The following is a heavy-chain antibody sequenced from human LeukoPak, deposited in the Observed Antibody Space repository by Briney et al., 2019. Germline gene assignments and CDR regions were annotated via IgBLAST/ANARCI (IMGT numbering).Heavy chain of an antibody. CDR2: IKSRTDGGTT. V-gene: IGHV3-15*01. Sequence: GGSLRLSCAASGFTFSNAWMSWVRQAPGKGLEWVGRIKSRTDGGTTDYAAPVKGRFTISRDDSKNTLYLQTNSLKTEDTAVYYCTTDGDYAAFDIWGQGTMVTVSS. CDR3: TTDGDYAAFDI. D-gene: IGHD4-17*01. J-gene: IGHJ3*02. CDR1: GFTFSNAW.